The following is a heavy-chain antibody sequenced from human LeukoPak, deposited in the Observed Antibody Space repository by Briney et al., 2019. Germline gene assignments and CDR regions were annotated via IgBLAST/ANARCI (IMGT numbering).Heavy chain of an antibody. CDR3: ARAIELREYYYYYYYMDV. D-gene: IGHD2/OR15-2a*01. Sequence: ASVKVSCKASGYTFTGYYMHWVRQAPGQGLEWMGWISPNSGGTNYAQKFQGRVTMTRDTSISTAYMELSRLRSDDTAVYYCARAIELREYYYYYYYMDVWGKGTTVTVSS. CDR2: ISPNSGGT. V-gene: IGHV1-2*02. CDR1: GYTFTGYY. J-gene: IGHJ6*03.